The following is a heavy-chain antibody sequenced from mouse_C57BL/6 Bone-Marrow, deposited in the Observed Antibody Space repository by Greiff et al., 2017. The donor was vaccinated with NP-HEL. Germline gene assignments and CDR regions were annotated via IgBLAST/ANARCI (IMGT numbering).Heavy chain of an antibody. CDR2: IDPSDSYT. J-gene: IGHJ4*01. Sequence: QVQLQQPGAELVMPGASVKLSCKASGYTFTSYWMHWVKQRPGQGLEWIGEIDPSDSYTNYNQKFKGKSTLTVDKSSSTAYMQLSSLTSEDSAVYYCARPDYGRPYYAMDYWGKGTSVTAAS. V-gene: IGHV1-69*01. CDR3: ARPDYGRPYYAMDY. D-gene: IGHD1-1*01. CDR1: GYTFTSYW.